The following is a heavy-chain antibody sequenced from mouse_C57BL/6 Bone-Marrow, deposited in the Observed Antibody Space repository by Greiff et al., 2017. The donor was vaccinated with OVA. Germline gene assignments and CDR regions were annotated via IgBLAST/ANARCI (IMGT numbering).Heavy chain of an antibody. D-gene: IGHD2-3*01. Sequence: EVKLVESGGGLVKPGGSLKLSCAASGFTFSDYGMHWVRQAPEKGLEWVAYISSGSSTIYYADTVKGRFTISRDNAKNTLFLQMTSLRSEDTAMYYCARRWLPYYYAMDYWGQGTSVTVSS. CDR1: GFTFSDYG. CDR2: ISSGSSTI. J-gene: IGHJ4*01. CDR3: ARRWLPYYYAMDY. V-gene: IGHV5-17*01.